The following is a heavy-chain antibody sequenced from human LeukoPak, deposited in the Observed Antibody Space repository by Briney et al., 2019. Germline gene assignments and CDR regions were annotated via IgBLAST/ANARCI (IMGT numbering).Heavy chain of an antibody. Sequence: PSETLSLTCAVYGESFSGYYWSWIRQPPGKGLEWVGEINHTGRTNYKPPLKSRVTISVASSKNQFSLRLNSVTAADTAVYYWARVDYSGWWSGCAFDIWGEGTIVTVSS. CDR3: ARVDYSGWWSGCAFDI. CDR2: INHTGRT. D-gene: IGHD6-19*01. CDR1: GESFSGYY. V-gene: IGHV4-34*01. J-gene: IGHJ3*02.